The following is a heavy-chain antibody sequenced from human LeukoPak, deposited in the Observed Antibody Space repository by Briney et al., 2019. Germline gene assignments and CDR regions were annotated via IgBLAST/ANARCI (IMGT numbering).Heavy chain of an antibody. CDR2: IIPIFGTA. D-gene: IGHD3-9*01. V-gene: IGHV1-69*13. CDR3: ARQLRYFDWLFGGKYYFDY. CDR1: GGTFSSYA. Sequence: GAPVKVSCKASGGTFSSYAISWVRQAPGQGLEWMGGIIPIFGTANYAQKFQGRVAITADESTSTAYMELSSLRSEDTAVYYCARQLRYFDWLFGGKYYFDYWGQGTLVTVSS. J-gene: IGHJ4*02.